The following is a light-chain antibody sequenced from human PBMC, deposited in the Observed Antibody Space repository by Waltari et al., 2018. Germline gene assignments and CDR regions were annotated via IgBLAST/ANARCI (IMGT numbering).Light chain of an antibody. V-gene: IGKV1-39*01. CDR1: QFSSLY. CDR2: TAA. J-gene: IGKJ1*01. Sequence: DIQMTQSPSSLSASIGDRVTITCRASQFSSLYVNWDQQKPGSAPHLLISTAATLQSGVPSRFSGSGAGTDFTLTISSLQPEDFATYFCQQTFRTPQTFGQGTKVEI. CDR3: QQTFRTPQT.